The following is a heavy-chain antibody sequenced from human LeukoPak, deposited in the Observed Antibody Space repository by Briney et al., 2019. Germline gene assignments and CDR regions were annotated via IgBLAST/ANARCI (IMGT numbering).Heavy chain of an antibody. CDR3: AKEGMIQGVIDY. V-gene: IGHV4-39*07. CDR1: GGSISSSSYY. J-gene: IGHJ4*02. Sequence: SETLSLTCTVSGGSISSSSYYWGWIRQPPGKGLEWIGSIYYSGSTYYNPSLKSRVTMSLDTSKNQFSLKVNSVTAADTAVYYCAKEGMIQGVIDYWGQGALVTVSS. D-gene: IGHD3-10*01. CDR2: IYYSGST.